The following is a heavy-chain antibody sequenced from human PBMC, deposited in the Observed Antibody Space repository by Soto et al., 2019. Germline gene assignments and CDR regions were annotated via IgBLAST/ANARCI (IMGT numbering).Heavy chain of an antibody. CDR1: GYSFTSYW. CDR3: ARRRRGYCSSTSCRDYYYGMDV. J-gene: IGHJ6*02. D-gene: IGHD2-2*01. CDR2: IYPGDSDT. Sequence: WESLKISCKGSGYSFTSYWIGWVRQMPGKGLEWMGIIYPGDSDTRYSPSFQGQVTISADKSISTAYLQWSSLKASDTAMYYCARRRRGYCSSTSCRDYYYGMDVWGQGTTVTVSS. V-gene: IGHV5-51*01.